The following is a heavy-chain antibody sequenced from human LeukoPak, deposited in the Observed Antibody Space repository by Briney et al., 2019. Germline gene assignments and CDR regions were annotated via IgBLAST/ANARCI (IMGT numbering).Heavy chain of an antibody. V-gene: IGHV3-30*02. Sequence: GGSVRLSCAASGFTFSSYGMHWVRQAPGKGVEGGAFIRYDGSNKYYADTVKVRFAISRDNSKNTLYLQMISLRAEDTAVYYCAKDTIVGATELFDYWGQGTLVTVSS. J-gene: IGHJ4*02. CDR2: IRYDGSNK. CDR1: GFTFSSYG. CDR3: AKDTIVGATELFDY. D-gene: IGHD1-26*01.